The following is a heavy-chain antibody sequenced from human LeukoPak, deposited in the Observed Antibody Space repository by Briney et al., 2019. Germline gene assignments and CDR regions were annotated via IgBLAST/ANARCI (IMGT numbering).Heavy chain of an antibody. V-gene: IGHV4-59*01. CDR2: IYYSGST. CDR1: GGSISSYY. Sequence: PSETLSLTCTVSGGSISSYYWSWIRQPPGKGLEWIGYIYYSGSTNYNPSLKSRVTISVDTSKNQFSLKLSSVTAADTAVYYCASSGDTAMVTFDYWGQGTLVTVSS. J-gene: IGHJ4*02. D-gene: IGHD5-18*01. CDR3: ASSGDTAMVTFDY.